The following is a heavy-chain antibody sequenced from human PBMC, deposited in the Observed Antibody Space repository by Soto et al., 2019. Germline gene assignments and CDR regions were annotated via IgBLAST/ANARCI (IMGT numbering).Heavy chain of an antibody. Sequence: PGGSLRLSCAASGFTFSDYYMNWIRQAPGKGLEWISYISTSGSTIYYGDSVKGRFTISRDDAKNSLYLQMNSLRAEDTAVYYCARVYGRAAAHFDYWGQGTLVTVSS. CDR3: ARVYGRAAAHFDY. D-gene: IGHD6-13*01. CDR2: ISTSGSTI. J-gene: IGHJ4*02. CDR1: GFTFSDYY. V-gene: IGHV3-11*01.